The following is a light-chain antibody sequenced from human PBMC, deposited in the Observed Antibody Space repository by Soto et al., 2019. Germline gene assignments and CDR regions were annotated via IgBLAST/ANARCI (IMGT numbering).Light chain of an antibody. CDR1: QSVSSY. CDR2: DAS. CDR3: QQRSDWPST. V-gene: IGKV3-11*01. J-gene: IGKJ4*01. Sequence: EIVLTQSPATRSLSPGERATLSCTASQSVSSYLAWYQQKPGQAPRLLIYDASNRATGSPARFSGSGSGTDFTLTISSLEPDDFSVYYCQQRSDWPSTFGGGTKVPIK.